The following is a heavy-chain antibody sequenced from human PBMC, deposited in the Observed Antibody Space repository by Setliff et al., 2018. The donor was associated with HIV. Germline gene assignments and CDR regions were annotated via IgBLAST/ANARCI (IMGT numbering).Heavy chain of an antibody. CDR1: GESLSGGY. D-gene: IGHD1-26*01. V-gene: IGHV4-34*01. CDR3: ARGPTPRIWYSGTFRYWYFDV. CDR2: INHRGTT. Sequence: PSETLSLTCAVSGESLSGGYWSWIRQSPGKGLEWIGEINHRGTTNYNPSLKSRVTILLHTSTNLFSLELNSVIAADTAVYYCARGPTPRIWYSGTFRYWYFDVWGRGTLVTVSS. J-gene: IGHJ2*01.